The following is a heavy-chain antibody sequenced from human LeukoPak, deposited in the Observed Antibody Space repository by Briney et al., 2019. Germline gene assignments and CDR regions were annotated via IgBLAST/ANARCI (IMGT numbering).Heavy chain of an antibody. D-gene: IGHD3-10*01. CDR2: ISSSSYI. CDR1: GFTFSSYS. V-gene: IGHV3-21*01. J-gene: IGHJ6*03. Sequence: GGSLRLSCAASGFTFSSYSMNWVRQAPGKGLEWVSSISSSSYIYYADSVKGRFTISRDNAKNSLYLQMNSLRAEDTAVYYCASTSGVYYYYYMDVWGKGTTVTVSS. CDR3: ASTSGVYYYYYMDV.